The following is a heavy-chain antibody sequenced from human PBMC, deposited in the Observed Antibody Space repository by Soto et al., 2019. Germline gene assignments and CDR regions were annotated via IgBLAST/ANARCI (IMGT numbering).Heavy chain of an antibody. Sequence: QVQLVESGGGVVQPGRSLRLSCAASGFTFSSYAMHWVRQAPGKGLEWVAVISYDGSNKYYADSVKGRFTISRDNSKNTLYLQMNSLRAEDTAVYYCARDSRDIVVVVAATPLYGRAFDIWGQGTMVTVSS. CDR3: ARDSRDIVVVVAATPLYGRAFDI. CDR2: ISYDGSNK. CDR1: GFTFSSYA. V-gene: IGHV3-30-3*01. J-gene: IGHJ3*02. D-gene: IGHD2-15*01.